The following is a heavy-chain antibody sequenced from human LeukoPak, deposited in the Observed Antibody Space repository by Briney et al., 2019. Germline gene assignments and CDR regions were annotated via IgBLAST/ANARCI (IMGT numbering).Heavy chain of an antibody. CDR2: INHSGST. D-gene: IGHD1-26*01. Sequence: SETLSLTCAVYGGSFSGYYWSWIRQPPGKGLEWIGEINHSGSTNYNPSLKSRVTIPVDTSKNQFSLKLSSVTAADTAMYYCARLRSPGDFDYWGQGTLVTVSS. CDR1: GGSFSGYY. V-gene: IGHV4-34*01. CDR3: ARLRSPGDFDY. J-gene: IGHJ4*02.